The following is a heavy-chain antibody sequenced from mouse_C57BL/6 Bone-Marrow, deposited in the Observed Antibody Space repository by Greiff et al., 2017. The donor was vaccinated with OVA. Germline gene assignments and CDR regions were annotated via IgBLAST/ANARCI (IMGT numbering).Heavy chain of an antibody. J-gene: IGHJ2*01. CDR2: ISNGGGST. CDR1: GFTFRDYY. V-gene: IGHV5-12*01. D-gene: IGHD2-4*01. CDR3: AIYYDGYLDY. Sequence: VQLKESGGGLVQPGGSLKLSCAASGFTFRDYYMYWVRQTPEKRLEWVAYISNGGGSTYYPDTVKGRFTISRDNAKNTLYLQMSRLKSEYTAMYYCAIYYDGYLDYWGQGTTLTVSS.